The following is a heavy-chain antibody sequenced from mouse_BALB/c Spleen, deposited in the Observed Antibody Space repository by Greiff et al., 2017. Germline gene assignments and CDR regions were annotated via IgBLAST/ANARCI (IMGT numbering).Heavy chain of an antibody. V-gene: IGHV7-3*02. D-gene: IGHD2-10*02. J-gene: IGHJ2*01. CDR3: ARDKKYGNYDYFDN. Sequence: EVKLMESGGGLVQPGGSLRLSCATSGFTFTDYYMSWVRQPPGKALEWLGFIRNKANGYTTEYSASVKGRFTISRDNSQRILYLQLNTLRAEDSATYYCARDKKYGNYDYFDNGGRGTTLTVSS. CDR2: IRNKANGYTT. CDR1: GFTFTDYY.